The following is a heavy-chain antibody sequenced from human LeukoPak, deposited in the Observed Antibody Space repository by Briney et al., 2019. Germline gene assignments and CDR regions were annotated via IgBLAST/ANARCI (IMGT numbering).Heavy chain of an antibody. Sequence: TGGSMRISCTASGVTASGVTFSSYAMSWVRLAPGKGLEWVSAISGSGGSTYYADSVKGRFTTSRDNSKNTLYLQMNSLRAEDTAVYYCAKDPDTMINAFDIWGQGTMVTVSS. V-gene: IGHV3-23*01. CDR1: GVTFSSYA. CDR2: ISGSGGST. J-gene: IGHJ3*02. D-gene: IGHD3-22*01. CDR3: AKDPDTMINAFDI.